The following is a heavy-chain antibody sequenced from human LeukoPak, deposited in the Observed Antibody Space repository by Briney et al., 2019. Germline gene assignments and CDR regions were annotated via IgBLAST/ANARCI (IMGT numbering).Heavy chain of an antibody. Sequence: GGSLRLSCAASGFTFSSYWMSWVRQAPGKGLEWVASIKPDGSEKYYVDSVKGRFTISRDNAKKSVHLQMNSLRVEDTAVYYCARAVGVDYWGQGTLVTVSS. CDR3: ARAVGVDY. CDR1: GFTFSSYW. V-gene: IGHV3-7*04. CDR2: IKPDGSEK. J-gene: IGHJ4*02. D-gene: IGHD3-10*01.